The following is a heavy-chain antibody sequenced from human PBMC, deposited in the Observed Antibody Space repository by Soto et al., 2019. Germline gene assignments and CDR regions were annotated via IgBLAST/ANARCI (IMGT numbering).Heavy chain of an antibody. J-gene: IGHJ4*02. CDR2: ISGNNGNT. Sequence: QVQLVQSGAEVQKPGASVKVSCKASGYTFTTYDISWVRQAPGQGLEWMGWISGNNGNTNYAQKLQGRVTMTRDTSTSTAYMDLRSQRSDDTAVYYCARGGSGSGFDYWGQGTLVTVSS. CDR3: ARGGSGSGFDY. V-gene: IGHV1-18*04. D-gene: IGHD3-10*01. CDR1: GYTFTTYD.